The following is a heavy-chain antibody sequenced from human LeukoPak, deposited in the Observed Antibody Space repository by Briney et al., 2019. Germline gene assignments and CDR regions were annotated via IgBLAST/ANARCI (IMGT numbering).Heavy chain of an antibody. V-gene: IGHV3-66*01. CDR1: GFTVSSNF. CDR2: IYTDGRT. Sequence: PGGSLRLSCAASGFTVSSNFMSWVRQAPGKGLEWVSVIYTDGRTYYADSVKGRFTISRDYSQNTLYLQMKSLIAEDTAVYYCARDRGGDSTAYADEWGQGTLVTVSS. CDR3: ARDRGGDSTAYADE. J-gene: IGHJ4*02. D-gene: IGHD2/OR15-2a*01.